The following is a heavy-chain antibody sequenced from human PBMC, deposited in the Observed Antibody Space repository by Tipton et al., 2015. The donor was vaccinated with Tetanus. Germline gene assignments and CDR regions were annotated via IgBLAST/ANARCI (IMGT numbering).Heavy chain of an antibody. CDR3: VRESESPGAFDM. CDR1: GFTFGTHV. Sequence: AVSGFTFGTHVMHWVRQAPGKGLEWVAVIWSDGSEQYYANSVKGRFTISRDNSRDTLFLQMNSLTADDTAVYYCVRESESPGAFDMWGQGTVVAVS. CDR2: IWSDGSEQ. J-gene: IGHJ3*02. V-gene: IGHV3-33*08. D-gene: IGHD1-1*01.